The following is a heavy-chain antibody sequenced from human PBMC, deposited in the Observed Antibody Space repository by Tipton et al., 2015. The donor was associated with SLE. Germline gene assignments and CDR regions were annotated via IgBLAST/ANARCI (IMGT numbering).Heavy chain of an antibody. CDR1: GFTFSSYD. CDR2: IGTAGDT. J-gene: IGHJ3*02. CDR3: TRTGYYGSGSLLGAFDI. V-gene: IGHV3-13*01. D-gene: IGHD3-10*01. Sequence: SLRLSCAASGFTFSSYDMHWVRQATGKGLEWVSAIGTAGDTYYPGSVKGRFTISRENAKNSLYLQMNSLRAGDTAVYYCTRTGYYGSGSLLGAFDIWGQGTMVTVSS.